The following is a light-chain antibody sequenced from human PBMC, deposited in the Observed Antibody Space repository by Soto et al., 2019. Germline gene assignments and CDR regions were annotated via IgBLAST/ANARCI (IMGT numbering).Light chain of an antibody. CDR1: SSNIGGTNY. V-gene: IGLV1-47*02. CDR2: SNN. J-gene: IGLJ1*01. CDR3: CSYAGTFYV. Sequence: QSVLTQPPSASWTPGQRVFISCSGSSSNIGGTNYAYWYQQLPGAAPKLLMHSNNLRPSGVPERISGSKSGNTASLTISGLQAEDEADYYCCSYAGTFYVFGTGTKVTVL.